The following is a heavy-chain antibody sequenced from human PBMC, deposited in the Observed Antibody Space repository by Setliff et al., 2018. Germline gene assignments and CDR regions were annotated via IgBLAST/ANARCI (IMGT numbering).Heavy chain of an antibody. CDR2: VYHSGKT. CDR3: RFWSGYYKNDY. Sequence: SETLSLTCAVSNHSLSSDYYWGWIRQSPVKGLEWIGNVYHSGKTYYNPSLKSRVTISVDTSRNQFSLNLSSVTAADTAVYYCRFWSGYYKNDYWGQGTLVTVS. J-gene: IGHJ4*02. CDR1: NHSLSSDYY. D-gene: IGHD3-3*01. V-gene: IGHV4-38-2*01.